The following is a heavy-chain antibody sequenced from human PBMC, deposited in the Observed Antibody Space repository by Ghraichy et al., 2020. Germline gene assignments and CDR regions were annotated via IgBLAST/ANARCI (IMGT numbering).Heavy chain of an antibody. D-gene: IGHD3-22*01. J-gene: IGHJ4*02. CDR1: GGSISSYY. Sequence: SETLSLTCTVSGGSISSYYWSWIRQPPGKGLDWIGYSYYSGSTNYNPSLKSRVTISVDTSKNQFSLKLSSVTAADTAVYYCARADYYYDSSGYYYVGVSYWGQGTLVTVSS. V-gene: IGHV4-59*01. CDR2: SYYSGST. CDR3: ARADYYYDSSGYYYVGVSY.